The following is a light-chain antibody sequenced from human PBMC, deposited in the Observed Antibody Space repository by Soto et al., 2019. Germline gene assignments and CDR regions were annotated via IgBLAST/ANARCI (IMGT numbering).Light chain of an antibody. CDR1: SSDVGGYNY. V-gene: IGLV2-8*01. CDR2: EVS. CDR3: SSYEGFNRYL. J-gene: IGLJ1*01. Sequence: QSALTQPPSASGSPGQSVTISCTGTSSDVGGYNYVSWYQQHPGKAPKLMIYEVSKRPSGVPDRFSGSKSGDTASLTVSGLQAEDEADYYCSSYEGFNRYLFGTGTKVTVL.